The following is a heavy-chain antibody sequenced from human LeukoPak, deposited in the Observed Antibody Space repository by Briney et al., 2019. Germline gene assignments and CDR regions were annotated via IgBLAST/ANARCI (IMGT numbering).Heavy chain of an antibody. CDR2: INHSGST. V-gene: IGHV4-34*01. J-gene: IGHJ5*02. D-gene: IGHD3-10*01. CDR1: GGSFSGCY. CDR3: ARGQLYYYGSGRNWFDP. Sequence: SETLSLTCAVYGGSFSGCYWSWIRQPPGKGLEWIGEINHSGSTNYNPSLKSRVTISVDTSKNQFSLKLSSVTAADTAVYYCARGQLYYYGSGRNWFDPWGQGTLVTVSS.